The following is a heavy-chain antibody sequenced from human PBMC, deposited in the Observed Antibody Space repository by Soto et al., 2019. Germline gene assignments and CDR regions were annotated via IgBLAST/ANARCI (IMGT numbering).Heavy chain of an antibody. CDR1: GFTFDDYA. Sequence: GGSLRLSCAASGFTFDDYAMHWVRQAPGKGLEWVSGISWNSGSISYADSVKGRFTISRDNAKNSLYLQMNSLRAEDTALYYCAKASYSSWNGALRFDYWGQGTLVTVSS. V-gene: IGHV3-9*01. D-gene: IGHD6-6*01. CDR3: AKASYSSWNGALRFDY. J-gene: IGHJ4*02. CDR2: ISWNSGSI.